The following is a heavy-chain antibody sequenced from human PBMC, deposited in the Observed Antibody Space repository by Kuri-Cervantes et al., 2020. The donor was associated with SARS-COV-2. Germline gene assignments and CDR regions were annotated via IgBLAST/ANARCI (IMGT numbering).Heavy chain of an antibody. Sequence: ASVKVSCKASGYTFTGYYMHWVRQAPGQGLEWMGWINPNSGGTNYAQKFQGRVTMTRDTSISTAYMELSRLRYDDTAVYYCARGWSRSGFGVVHYYYYMDVWGKGTTVTVSS. D-gene: IGHD3-3*01. CDR3: ARGWSRSGFGVVHYYYYMDV. CDR1: GYTFTGYY. V-gene: IGHV1-2*02. J-gene: IGHJ6*03. CDR2: INPNSGGT.